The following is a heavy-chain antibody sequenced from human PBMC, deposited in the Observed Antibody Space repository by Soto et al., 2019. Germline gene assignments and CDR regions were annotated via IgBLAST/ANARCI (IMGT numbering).Heavy chain of an antibody. CDR2: LWYDGNTK. J-gene: IGHJ4*02. D-gene: IGHD2-2*01. CDR3: ARDPFFSCGSIPYFDY. V-gene: IGHV3-33*01. Sequence: QVQLVESGGGVVQPGRSLRLSCAASGFTVSNTGMHWVRQAPGKGLEWVAVLWYDGNTKYYADSVKGRFTISRDNSKNTLYLQMSSLRAEDTAVYYCARDPFFSCGSIPYFDYLGQGTLVTVSS. CDR1: GFTVSNTG.